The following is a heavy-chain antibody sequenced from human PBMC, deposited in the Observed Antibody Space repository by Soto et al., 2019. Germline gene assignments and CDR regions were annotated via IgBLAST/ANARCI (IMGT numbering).Heavy chain of an antibody. V-gene: IGHV2-5*02. CDR3: ARALWFGELH. CDR2: IYWDNDK. CDR1: GFSLSTTGVG. J-gene: IGHJ4*02. Sequence: QITLKESGPTLVKPTQTLTLTCSFSGFSLSTTGVGVGWIRQSPGKALEWLAIIYWDNDKRYSPSLKSRVTMPKDTSKNQVVLTVTNMDPVDTVTFGCARALWFGELHWGQGALVTVSS. D-gene: IGHD3-10*01.